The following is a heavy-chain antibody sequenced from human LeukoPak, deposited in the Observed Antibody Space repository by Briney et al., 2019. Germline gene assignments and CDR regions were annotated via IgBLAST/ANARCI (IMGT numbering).Heavy chain of an antibody. CDR1: GGSISSYY. V-gene: IGHV4-59*01. J-gene: IGHJ6*03. CDR3: ARSLVSVSAKYYYYMDV. Sequence: NPSETLSLTCTVSGGSISSYYWSWIRQPPGKGLEWIGYIYYSGSTNYNPSLKSRVTISVDTSKNQFSLKLSSVTAADTAVYYCARSLVSVSAKYYYYMDVWGKGTTVTVSS. D-gene: IGHD5/OR15-5a*01. CDR2: IYYSGST.